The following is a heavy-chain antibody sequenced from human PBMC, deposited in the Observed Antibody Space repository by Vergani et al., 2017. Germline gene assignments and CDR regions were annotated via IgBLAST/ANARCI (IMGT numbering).Heavy chain of an antibody. CDR2: IWYDGSNK. CDR3: ARAHYYGSGRAHAFDI. D-gene: IGHD3-10*01. V-gene: IGHV3-33*08. CDR1: GFTFSSYG. J-gene: IGHJ3*02. Sequence: VQLLESGGGLVQPGGSLRLSCAASGFTFSSYGMHWVRQAPGKGLEWVAGIWYDGSNKYYADSVKGRFTISRDNSKNTLYLQMNSLRAEDTAVYYCARAHYYGSGRAHAFDIWGQGTMVTVSS.